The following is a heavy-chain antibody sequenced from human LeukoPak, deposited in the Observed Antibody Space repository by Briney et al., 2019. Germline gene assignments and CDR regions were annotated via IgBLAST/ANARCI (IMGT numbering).Heavy chain of an antibody. Sequence: GRSLRLSCAASGFTFSSYAMHWVRQAPGKGLEWVAVISYDGSNKYYADSVKGRFTISRDNSKNTLYLQMNSLRAEDTAVYYCVKESRVVRGVIMDAFDMWGQGTMVTVSS. J-gene: IGHJ3*02. CDR2: ISYDGSNK. D-gene: IGHD3-10*01. CDR1: GFTFSSYA. V-gene: IGHV3-30-3*01. CDR3: VKESRVVRGVIMDAFDM.